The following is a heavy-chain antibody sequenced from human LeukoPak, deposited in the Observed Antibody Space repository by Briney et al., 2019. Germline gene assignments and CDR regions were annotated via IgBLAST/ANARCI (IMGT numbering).Heavy chain of an antibody. Sequence: PSVTLSLTCTVSGDSISSSSYYWGWIRQRPGKGPEWIGSIYYSGSSYYNPSLKSRVTISVDTSKNQFSLKLSSVTAADTAVYYCARHPLGIDYDSSGYYPVDYWGQGTLVTVSS. D-gene: IGHD3-22*01. CDR1: GDSISSSSYY. J-gene: IGHJ4*02. V-gene: IGHV4-39*01. CDR2: IYYSGSS. CDR3: ARHPLGIDYDSSGYYPVDY.